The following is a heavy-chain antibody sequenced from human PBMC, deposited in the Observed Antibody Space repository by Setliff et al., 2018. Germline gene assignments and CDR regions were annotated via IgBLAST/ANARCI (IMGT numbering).Heavy chain of an antibody. Sequence: SETLSLTCTVSGVSTSSGDYYWSWIRQPPGKGLEWIGYIYNSGSTYSNPSLKSRVSISLDTSNNQFSLKVNSVTAADTAVYYCARANGDFVSHSFDYWGQGTRVTVSS. CDR1: GVSTSSGDYY. J-gene: IGHJ4*02. D-gene: IGHD4-17*01. CDR3: ARANGDFVSHSFDY. V-gene: IGHV4-30-4*08. CDR2: IYNSGST.